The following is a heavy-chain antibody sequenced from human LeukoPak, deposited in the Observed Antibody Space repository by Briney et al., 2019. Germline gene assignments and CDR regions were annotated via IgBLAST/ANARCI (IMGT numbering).Heavy chain of an antibody. D-gene: IGHD1-26*01. CDR2: ISGSGGST. J-gene: IGHJ4*02. CDR1: GFTFSSYA. Sequence: PGGSLRLSCAASGFTFSSYAMSWVRQAPGKGLEWVSAISGSGGSTYYADSVKGRFTISRDNSKNTLYLQMNSLRAEDTAVYYCAKDVPAQSGSYIPRLNYWGQGTLVTVSS. V-gene: IGHV3-23*01. CDR3: AKDVPAQSGSYIPRLNY.